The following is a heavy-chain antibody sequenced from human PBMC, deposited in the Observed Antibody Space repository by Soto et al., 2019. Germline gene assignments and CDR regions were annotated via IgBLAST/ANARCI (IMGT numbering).Heavy chain of an antibody. J-gene: IGHJ6*02. CDR3: ARGYCSGGSCYRHYGMDV. Sequence: SVKVSCKASGGTFSSYAISWVRQAPGQGLEWMGGIIPIFGTANYAQKFQGRVTITADESTSTAYMELSSLRSEDTAVYYCARGYCSGGSCYRHYGMDVWGQGTTVTVSS. CDR2: IIPIFGTA. CDR1: GGTFSSYA. D-gene: IGHD2-15*01. V-gene: IGHV1-69*13.